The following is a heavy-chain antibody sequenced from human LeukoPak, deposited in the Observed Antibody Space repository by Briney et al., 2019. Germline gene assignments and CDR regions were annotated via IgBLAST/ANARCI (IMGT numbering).Heavy chain of an antibody. CDR2: INHSGST. V-gene: IGHV4-34*01. J-gene: IGHJ3*02. CDR1: GGSISSYY. CDR3: ASSTLVVAFDI. Sequence: TSETLSLTCTVSGGSISSYYWSWIRQPPGKGLEWIGEINHSGSTNYNPSLKSRVTISVDTSKNQFSLKLSSVTAADTAVYYCASSTLVVAFDIWGQGTMVTVSS.